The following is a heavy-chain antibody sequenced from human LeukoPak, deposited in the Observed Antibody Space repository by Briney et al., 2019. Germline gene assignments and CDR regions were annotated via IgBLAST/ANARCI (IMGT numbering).Heavy chain of an antibody. CDR3: ASRGSGYRYFQH. CDR1: GGSISSYY. CDR2: IYYSGST. V-gene: IGHV4-59*01. J-gene: IGHJ1*01. Sequence: SETLSLTCTVSGGSISSYYWSWIRQPPGKGLEWIGYIYYSGSTNYNPSLKSRVTISVDTSKNQFSLKLSSVTAADTAVYYCASRGSGYRYFQHWGRAPWSPSPQ. D-gene: IGHD5-12*01.